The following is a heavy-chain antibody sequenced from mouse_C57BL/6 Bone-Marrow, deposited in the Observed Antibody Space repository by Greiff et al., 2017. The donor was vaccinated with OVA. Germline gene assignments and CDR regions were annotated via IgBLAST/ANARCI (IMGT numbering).Heavy chain of an antibody. CDR3: ARTGRGDQVYAMDY. V-gene: IGHV1-39*01. J-gene: IGHJ4*01. Sequence: EVQLQQSGPELVKPGASVKISCKASGYSFTDYNMNWVKQSNGTSLEWIGVINPNYGTTSYNQKFKGKATLTVDQSSSTAYMQLNRLTSEDSAVYYCARTGRGDQVYAMDYWGQGTSVTVSS. CDR2: INPNYGTT. CDR1: GYSFTDYN. D-gene: IGHD1-1*01.